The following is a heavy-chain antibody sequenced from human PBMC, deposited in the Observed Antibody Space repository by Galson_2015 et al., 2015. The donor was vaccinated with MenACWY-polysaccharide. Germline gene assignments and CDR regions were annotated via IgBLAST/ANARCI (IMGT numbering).Heavy chain of an antibody. CDR2: ISGSGIDI. V-gene: IGHV3-23*01. D-gene: IGHD6-13*01. J-gene: IGHJ4*02. CDR3: AKASQWGAAAVGSFDH. CDR1: GFSITSYA. Sequence: SLRLSCAVSGFSITSYAVNWVRQAPGKGLEWVAVISGSGIDIRYADSVKGRFTVSRVTSKSTLYLQMNSLRAEDTAKYYCAKASQWGAAAVGSFDHWGQGTLVTVSS.